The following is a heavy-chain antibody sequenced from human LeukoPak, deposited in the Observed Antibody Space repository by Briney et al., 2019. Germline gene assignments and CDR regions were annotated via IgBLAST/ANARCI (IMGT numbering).Heavy chain of an antibody. CDR2: ISGSGGST. V-gene: IGHV3-23*01. CDR3: AKVEWFGELLYRRPFDY. D-gene: IGHD3-10*01. J-gene: IGHJ4*02. Sequence: GGSLRLSCAASGFTFSSYAMSWVRQAPGKGLEWVSAISGSGGSTYYADSVKGRFTISRDNSKTTLYLQMNSLRAEDTAVYYCAKVEWFGELLYRRPFDYWGQGTLVTVSS. CDR1: GFTFSSYA.